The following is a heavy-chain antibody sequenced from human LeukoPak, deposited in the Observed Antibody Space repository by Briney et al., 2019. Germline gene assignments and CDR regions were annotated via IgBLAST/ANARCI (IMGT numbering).Heavy chain of an antibody. D-gene: IGHD3-10*01. J-gene: IGHJ1*01. CDR1: GYTFTSYA. Sequence: ASVKVSCKASGYTFTSYAMDWVRQAPGQGLEWMGWINTNTGNPTYAQGFTGRFVFSLDTSVSTAYLQISSLKAEDTAVYYCARDTSWFGELFAEYFQHWGQGTLVTVSS. CDR2: INTNTGNP. V-gene: IGHV7-4-1*02. CDR3: ARDTSWFGELFAEYFQH.